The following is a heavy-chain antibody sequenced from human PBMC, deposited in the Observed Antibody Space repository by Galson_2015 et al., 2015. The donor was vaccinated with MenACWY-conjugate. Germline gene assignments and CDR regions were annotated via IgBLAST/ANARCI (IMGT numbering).Heavy chain of an antibody. CDR2: IDWDDNR. CDR1: GSSLSTPEMC. V-gene: IGHV2-70*11. Sequence: PALVKPTQTLTLTCTFSGSSLSTPEMCVCWIRQSPGKALEWLARIDWDDNRYYSTSLKTRLTISKDTSKNQVVLSMTNMDPVDTATYYCARTRRYTSYYFYYYIDVWGKGTTVAVS. J-gene: IGHJ6*03. CDR3: ARTRRYTSYYFYYYIDV. D-gene: IGHD5-12*01.